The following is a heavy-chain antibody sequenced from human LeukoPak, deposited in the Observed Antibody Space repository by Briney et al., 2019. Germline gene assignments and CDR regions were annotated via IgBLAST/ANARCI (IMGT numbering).Heavy chain of an antibody. CDR1: GGSISSGGYY. D-gene: IGHD1-26*01. V-gene: IGHV4-39*07. Sequence: SETLCLTCTVSGGSISSGGYYWSWSRQPPEKGVEWIGSIYDSRSPYYNPSLKSRVTMSVDTSKNQFSLKLSSVTAADTAVYYCAREQSASGSYYHDYWGQGTLVTVSS. CDR2: IYDSRSP. J-gene: IGHJ4*02. CDR3: AREQSASGSYYHDY.